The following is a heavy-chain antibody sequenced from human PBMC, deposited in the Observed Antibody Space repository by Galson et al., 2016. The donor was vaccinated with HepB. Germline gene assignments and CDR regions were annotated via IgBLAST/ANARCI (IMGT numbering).Heavy chain of an antibody. CDR2: IYWDDDK. Sequence: PALVKPTQTLTLTCTFSGMSLSTSGVGVAWIRQPPGKALEWLALIYWDDDKRFSPSLKTRLTITKDLSKNQVVLRMTSMDPVDTATYYCAHYQQIRGYNFGLDAFGIWGQGTMVTVSS. CDR3: AHYQQIRGYNFGLDAFGI. CDR1: GMSLSTSGVG. J-gene: IGHJ3*02. V-gene: IGHV2-5*02. D-gene: IGHD5-18*01.